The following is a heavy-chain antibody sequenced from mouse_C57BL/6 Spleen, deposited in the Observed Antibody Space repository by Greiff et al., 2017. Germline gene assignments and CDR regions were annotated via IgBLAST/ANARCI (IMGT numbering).Heavy chain of an antibody. V-gene: IGHV3-1*01. CDR3: ARGPFYYGNYNFDD. D-gene: IGHD2-1*01. J-gene: IGHJ2*01. Sequence: EVKVEESGPGMVKPSQSLSLTCTVTGYSITSGYDWHWIRHFPGNKLEWMGYISYSGSTNYNPSLKTRISITHDTSKHHFFLKLNSVTTEDTATYYCARGPFYYGNYNFDDWGQGTTLTLSS. CDR1: GYSITSGYD. CDR2: ISYSGST.